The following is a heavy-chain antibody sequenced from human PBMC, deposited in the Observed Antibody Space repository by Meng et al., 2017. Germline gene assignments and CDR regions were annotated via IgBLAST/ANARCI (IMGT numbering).Heavy chain of an antibody. D-gene: IGHD5-18*01. CDR1: GGSISSSSYY. Sequence: SETLSLTCTVSGGSISSSSYYWGWIRQPPGKGREWIGSIYYSGSTYYNPSLKSRVTISVDTSKNQFSLKLSSVTAADTAVYYCARALGTAMVTSWFDPWGQGTLVTVSS. J-gene: IGHJ5*02. V-gene: IGHV4-39*07. CDR3: ARALGTAMVTSWFDP. CDR2: IYYSGST.